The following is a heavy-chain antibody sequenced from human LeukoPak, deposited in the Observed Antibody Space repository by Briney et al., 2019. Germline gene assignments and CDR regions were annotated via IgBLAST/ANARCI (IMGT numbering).Heavy chain of an antibody. J-gene: IGHJ5*02. CDR2: TYYSGNT. Sequence: SETLSLTCTVSGGSMSSYYWSWIRQPPGKGLKWIGYTYYSGNTNCNPSLKSRVTISVDTSKNQFSLKVSSVTAADTAVYYCARGGTTVTPGLLWFDPWGQGTLVTVSS. V-gene: IGHV4-59*01. CDR3: ARGGTTVTPGLLWFDP. D-gene: IGHD4-17*01. CDR1: GGSMSSYY.